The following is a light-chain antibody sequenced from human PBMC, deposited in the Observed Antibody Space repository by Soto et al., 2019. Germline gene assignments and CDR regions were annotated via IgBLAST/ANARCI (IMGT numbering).Light chain of an antibody. CDR3: QQYDVVPPWT. CDR1: QSVSRS. CDR2: AAS. Sequence: DIEMTQFPSTLSASVVDRVIITCLASQSVSRSLDWYQQKPGQAPKLLIYAASTLHSGVPSRFSGSGSGTDFTLTISSLQPDDFGIYYCQQYDVVPPWTFGQGTKVDIK. V-gene: IGKV1-39*01. J-gene: IGKJ1*01.